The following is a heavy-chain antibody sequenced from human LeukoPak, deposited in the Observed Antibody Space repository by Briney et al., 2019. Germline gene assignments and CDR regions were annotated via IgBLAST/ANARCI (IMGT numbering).Heavy chain of an antibody. J-gene: IGHJ4*02. CDR1: GFTFSSYW. D-gene: IGHD4-11*01. Sequence: GGSLRLSCVVSGFTFSSYWMHWVRQAPGKWLVWVSRINSDGSSTNYADSVKGRFTISRDNAKNTLYLQMNSLRAEDTAVYYCAMEGDYRTFDYSGQGTLVTVST. CDR2: INSDGSST. CDR3: AMEGDYRTFDY. V-gene: IGHV3-74*01.